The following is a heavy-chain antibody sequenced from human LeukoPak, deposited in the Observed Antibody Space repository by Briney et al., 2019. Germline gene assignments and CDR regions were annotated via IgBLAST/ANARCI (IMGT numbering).Heavy chain of an antibody. Sequence: ETLSLTCTVSGGSISSSSYYWGWIRQPPGKGLEWIGSIYYSGSTYYNPSLKSRVTISVDTSKNQFSLKLSSVTAADTAVYYCARLYSSSWSRYYGMDVWGQGTTVTVSS. J-gene: IGHJ6*02. CDR1: GGSISSSSYY. CDR3: ARLYSSSWSRYYGMDV. V-gene: IGHV4-39*01. D-gene: IGHD6-13*01. CDR2: IYYSGST.